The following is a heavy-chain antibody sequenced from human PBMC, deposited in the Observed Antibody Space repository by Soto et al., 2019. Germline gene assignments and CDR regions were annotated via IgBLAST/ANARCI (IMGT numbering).Heavy chain of an antibody. CDR1: GCTSSSYA. V-gene: IGHV1-69*13. CDR3: ARSVTSGYPRVPDY. J-gene: IGHJ4*02. CDR2: IIPIFGTA. D-gene: IGHD3-22*01. Sequence: GASVKASWSASGCTSSSYAISWGRQSPGQGLEWMGGIIPIFGTANYAQKFQGRVTITADESTSTAYMELTSLRSEDTAVYYCARSVTSGYPRVPDYWRQGTLVTVSS.